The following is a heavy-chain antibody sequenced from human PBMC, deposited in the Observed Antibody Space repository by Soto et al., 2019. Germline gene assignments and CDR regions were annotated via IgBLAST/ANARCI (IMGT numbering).Heavy chain of an antibody. CDR1: GFTFTSSA. CDR2: IVVGSGNT. V-gene: IGHV1-58*01. J-gene: IGHJ6*02. CDR3: AADQSSMVRVKWYYGMDV. Sequence: SVKVSCKASGFTFTSSAVQWVRQARGQRLEWIGWIVVGSGNTNYAKKFQERVTITRDMSTSTAYMELSRLRSEDTAVYYCAADQSSMVRVKWYYGMDVWGQGTTVTVSS. D-gene: IGHD3-10*01.